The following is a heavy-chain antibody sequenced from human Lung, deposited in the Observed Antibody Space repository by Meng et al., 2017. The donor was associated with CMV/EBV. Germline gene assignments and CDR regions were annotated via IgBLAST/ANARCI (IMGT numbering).Heavy chain of an antibody. D-gene: IGHD7-27*01. J-gene: IGHJ4*02. CDR2: IYPNSGGT. Sequence: ASXXVSCKASGYRFTDHYFHWVRQAPGQGLEWMGWIYPNSGGTHYAQKFQGRLTVTRDTSISTGYMELSSLGSDGTAVYYCARDNDWGPDYWGQGTLVTVSS. V-gene: IGHV1-2*02. CDR3: ARDNDWGPDY. CDR1: GYRFTDHY.